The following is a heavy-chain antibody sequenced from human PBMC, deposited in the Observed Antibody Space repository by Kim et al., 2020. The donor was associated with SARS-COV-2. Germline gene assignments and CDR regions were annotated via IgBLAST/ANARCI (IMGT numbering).Heavy chain of an antibody. D-gene: IGHD3-22*01. Sequence: GGSLRLSCAASGFTFSSYAMHWVRQAPGKGLEWVAVISYDGSNKYYADSVKGRFTISRDNSKNTLYLQMNSLRAEDTAVYYCARDRLDSSGYYYFRWGAFDIWGQGTMVTVSS. CDR1: GFTFSSYA. CDR2: ISYDGSNK. V-gene: IGHV3-30*14. J-gene: IGHJ3*02. CDR3: ARDRLDSSGYYYFRWGAFDI.